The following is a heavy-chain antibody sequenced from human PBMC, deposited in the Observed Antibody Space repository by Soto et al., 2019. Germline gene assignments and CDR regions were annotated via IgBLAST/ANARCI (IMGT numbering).Heavy chain of an antibody. CDR2: INPNSGGT. J-gene: IGHJ5*02. D-gene: IGHD6-19*01. CDR1: GYTFTGYY. Sequence: ASVKVSCKASGYTFTGYYMHWVRQAPGQGLEWMGWINPNSGGTNYAQKFQGWVTMTRDTSISTAYMELSRLRSDDTAVYYCARGTGVSSGWSWWFDPWGQGTLVTVSS. CDR3: ARGTGVSSGWSWWFDP. V-gene: IGHV1-2*04.